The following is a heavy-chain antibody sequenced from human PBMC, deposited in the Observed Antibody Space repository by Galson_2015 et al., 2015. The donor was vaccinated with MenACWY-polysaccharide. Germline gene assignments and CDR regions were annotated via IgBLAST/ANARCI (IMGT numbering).Heavy chain of an antibody. V-gene: IGHV3-23*01. D-gene: IGHD1-26*01. CDR2: ISNSGGST. Sequence: SLRLSCAASGFTFSSYAMNWVRQAPGKGLEWVSAISNSGGSTYYADSVKGRFTISRDNSKNTLFLQMNSLRAEDTAVYYCAKDKGGGSYWGNTKIYYWGQGTLVTVSS. CDR3: AKDKGGGSYWGNTKIYY. J-gene: IGHJ4*02. CDR1: GFTFSSYA.